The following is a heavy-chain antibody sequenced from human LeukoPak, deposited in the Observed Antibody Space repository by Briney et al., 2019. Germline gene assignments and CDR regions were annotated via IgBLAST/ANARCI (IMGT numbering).Heavy chain of an antibody. CDR2: INSEGRTT. D-gene: IGHD6-13*01. CDR1: GFTFSSYW. CDR3: ARADTGYSSSSYAFDY. J-gene: IGHJ4*02. Sequence: GGPLRPSCAASGFTFSSYWTHWVRQAPGKGLVWVSRINSEGRTTSYADSVESRFTISRDNAKNTLYLQMNSRRAEDTAVYYCARADTGYSSSSYAFDYWGQGTLVTVSS. V-gene: IGHV3-74*01.